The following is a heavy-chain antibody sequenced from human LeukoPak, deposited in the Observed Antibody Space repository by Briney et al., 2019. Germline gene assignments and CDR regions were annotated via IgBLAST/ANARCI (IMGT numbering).Heavy chain of an antibody. Sequence: GGSLRLSCAASGFTFNSYWMHWVRQVPWKGLVWVSRISGDGSNTRNADSVKGRFTISRHNAKNTVYLQMNSLRAEDTAIYYCARGYFYHNAGAYFDYWGRGTLVTVSS. CDR3: ARGYFYHNAGAYFDY. V-gene: IGHV3-74*01. J-gene: IGHJ4*02. CDR1: GFTFNSYW. CDR2: ISGDGSNT. D-gene: IGHD3-22*01.